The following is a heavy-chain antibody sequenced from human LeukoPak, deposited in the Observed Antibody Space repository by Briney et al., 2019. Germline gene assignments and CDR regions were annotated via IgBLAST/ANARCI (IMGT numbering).Heavy chain of an antibody. CDR1: GFTFSTYW. V-gene: IGHV3-7*01. CDR3: ARRWYSSARNNYYYYYMDV. D-gene: IGHD6-25*01. CDR2: IKQDGSEK. J-gene: IGHJ6*03. Sequence: GGSLRLSCAASGFTFSTYWLSWVRQAPGKGLEWVANIKQDGSEKYYVDSVKGRFTISRDNAKNSLYLQMNSLRAEDTAVYYCARRWYSSARNNYYYYYMDVWGKGTTVTVSS.